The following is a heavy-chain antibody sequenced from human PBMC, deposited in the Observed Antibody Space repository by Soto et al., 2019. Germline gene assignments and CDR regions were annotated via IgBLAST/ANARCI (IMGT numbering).Heavy chain of an antibody. CDR2: IDPSDSYT. J-gene: IGHJ6*02. V-gene: IGHV5-10-1*01. CDR3: ARMNYDFWSGYYLSRDYYGMDV. CDR1: GYSFTSYW. Sequence: SCEGSGYSFTSYWISWVRQMPGKGLEWMGRIDPSDSYTNYSPSFQGHVTISADKSISTAYLQWSSLKASDTAMYYCARMNYDFWSGYYLSRDYYGMDVWGQGTTVTVSS. D-gene: IGHD3-3*01.